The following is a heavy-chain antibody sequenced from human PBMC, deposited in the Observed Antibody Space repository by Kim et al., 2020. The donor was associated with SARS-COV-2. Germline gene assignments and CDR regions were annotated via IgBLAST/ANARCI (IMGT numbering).Heavy chain of an antibody. Sequence: GGSLRLSCAASGFSVSGNYMSWVRQSARKGLEWVSVIYIGGNTFYADSVKGRFNISRDNSKNTLYLQMSSMRAEDTAVYYCARTGTLGFGAGTYSPPNSWGQGTLVTVSS. V-gene: IGHV3-66*01. J-gene: IGHJ4*02. CDR1: GFSVSGNY. CDR2: IYIGGNT. D-gene: IGHD3-10*01. CDR3: ARTGTLGFGAGTYSPPNS.